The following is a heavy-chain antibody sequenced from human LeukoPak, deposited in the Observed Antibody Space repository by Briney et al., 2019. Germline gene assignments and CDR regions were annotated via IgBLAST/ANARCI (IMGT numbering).Heavy chain of an antibody. V-gene: IGHV1-24*01. D-gene: IGHD1-26*01. CDR2: FDPEDGET. CDR1: GYTLTELS. Sequence: ASVKVSCKVSGYTLTELSMHWVRQAPGKGLEWMGGFDPEDGETIYAQKFQGRVTMTEDTSTDTAYMELSSLRSEDTAVYYCATDLRESGSPRTDWFDPWGQGTLVTVSS. J-gene: IGHJ5*02. CDR3: ATDLRESGSPRTDWFDP.